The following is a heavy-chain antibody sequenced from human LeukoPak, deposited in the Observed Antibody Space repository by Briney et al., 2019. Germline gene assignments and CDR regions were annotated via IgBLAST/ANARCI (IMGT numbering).Heavy chain of an antibody. Sequence: GASVKVSCKASGYTFTSSDFNWVRQAPGQGLEWMGWISAYNGNTNYAQKLQGRVTMTTDTSTSTAYMELRSLRSDDTAVYYCARSRYDYVWGSYRPGYFDYWGQGTLVTVSS. CDR1: GYTFTSSD. CDR2: ISAYNGNT. D-gene: IGHD3-16*02. V-gene: IGHV1-18*01. CDR3: ARSRYDYVWGSYRPGYFDY. J-gene: IGHJ4*02.